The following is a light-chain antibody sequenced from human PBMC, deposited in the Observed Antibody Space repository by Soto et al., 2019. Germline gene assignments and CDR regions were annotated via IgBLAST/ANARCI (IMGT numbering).Light chain of an antibody. CDR1: QSVSSSY. CDR2: DAS. V-gene: IGKV3-20*01. J-gene: IGKJ1*01. Sequence: EFVLTQSPGTLSLSPGERATLSCRASQSVSSSYLAWYQQKPGQAPRLLIYDASSRATGIPDRFSDSGSGTDFTLTISRLEPEDFAVYYCQEYGSSRRTFGQGTKVDIK. CDR3: QEYGSSRRT.